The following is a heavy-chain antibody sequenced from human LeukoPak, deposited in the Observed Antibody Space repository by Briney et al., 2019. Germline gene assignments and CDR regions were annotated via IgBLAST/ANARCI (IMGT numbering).Heavy chain of an antibody. CDR3: AKDRSTSWDYYFDY. J-gene: IGHJ4*02. CDR1: GFTFSSYS. CDR2: IYSGGST. D-gene: IGHD2-2*01. Sequence: GGSLRLSCAASGFTFSSYSMNWVRQAPGKGLEWVSVIYSGGSTNYADSVKGRFTISRDNSKNTLYLQMNSLRVEDTAVYYCAKDRSTSWDYYFDYWGQGTLVTVSS. V-gene: IGHV3-66*01.